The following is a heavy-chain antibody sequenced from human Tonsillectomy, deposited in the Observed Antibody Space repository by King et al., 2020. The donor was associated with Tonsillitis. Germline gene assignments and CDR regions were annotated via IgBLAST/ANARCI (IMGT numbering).Heavy chain of an antibody. Sequence: VQLVESGGGLVQPGGSLRLSCAASGFTFRSYAMYWVRQAPGKGLVWVSRINSDGSNTKYADSGKGRFTISRDNAKNTLYLQKNSLRAEDTAVYYCARAASYHDSSGYYDYWGQGTLVTVSS. CDR1: GFTFRSYA. D-gene: IGHD3-22*01. J-gene: IGHJ4*02. V-gene: IGHV3-74*03. CDR3: ARAASYHDSSGYYDY. CDR2: INSDGSNT.